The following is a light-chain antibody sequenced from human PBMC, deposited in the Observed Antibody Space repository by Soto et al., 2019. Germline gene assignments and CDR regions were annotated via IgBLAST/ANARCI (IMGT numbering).Light chain of an antibody. CDR1: QSVSSY. CDR3: QQRSDWPLT. J-gene: IGKJ4*01. Sequence: EIVLTQSPATLSLSPGERATLSCRASQSVSSYLDWFQQKPGQAPRLLIYDVSNRATGIPARFSGSGSGTDFPLTISSLEPEDFAVYYCQQRSDWPLTFGGGTKVEIK. V-gene: IGKV3-11*01. CDR2: DVS.